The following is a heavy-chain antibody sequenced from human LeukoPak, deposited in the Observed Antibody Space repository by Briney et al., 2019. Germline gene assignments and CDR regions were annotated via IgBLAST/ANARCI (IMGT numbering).Heavy chain of an antibody. V-gene: IGHV3-21*01. CDR2: ISSSSSYI. J-gene: IGHJ4*02. CDR1: GFTFDDYA. Sequence: GGSLRLSCAASGFTFDDYAMHWVRQAPGKGLEWVSSISSSSSYIYYADSVKGRFTISRDNAKNSLYLQMNSLRAEDTAVYYCARDRSGSLWWGQGTLVTVSS. D-gene: IGHD6-19*01. CDR3: ARDRSGSLW.